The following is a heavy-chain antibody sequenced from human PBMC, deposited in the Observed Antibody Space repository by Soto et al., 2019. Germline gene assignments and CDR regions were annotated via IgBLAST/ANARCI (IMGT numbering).Heavy chain of an antibody. Sequence: QVQLVQSGAEVKKPGASVRVSCKTSGYTFTSYGISWVRQAPGQGLEWMGWIIPYNGNTNYAQNLQGRVTMTTDTSTSTAYMELRSLRSDDTAVYYCARVGFWYNWNVTPLRWFDPWVQGTLVTVSS. CDR1: GYTFTSYG. V-gene: IGHV1-18*01. CDR2: IIPYNGNT. D-gene: IGHD1-1*01. J-gene: IGHJ5*02. CDR3: ARVGFWYNWNVTPLRWFDP.